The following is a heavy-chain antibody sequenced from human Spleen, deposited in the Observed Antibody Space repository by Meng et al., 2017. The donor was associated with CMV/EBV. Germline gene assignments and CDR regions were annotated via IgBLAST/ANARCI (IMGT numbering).Heavy chain of an antibody. Sequence: VSSKSAALNLVRQSPTRGLEWLGRTDYRSKWYNDYAVSVKSRITINPDTSKNQFSLQLNSVTPEDTAVYYCARDSRDGYNSGTFDYWGQGTLVTVSS. CDR2: TDYRSKWYN. J-gene: IGHJ4*02. CDR3: ARDSRDGYNSGTFDY. V-gene: IGHV6-1*01. D-gene: IGHD5-24*01. CDR1: VSSKSAA.